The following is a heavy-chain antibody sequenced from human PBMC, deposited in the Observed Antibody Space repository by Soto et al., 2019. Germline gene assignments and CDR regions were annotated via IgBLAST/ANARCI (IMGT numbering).Heavy chain of an antibody. V-gene: IGHV1-2*02. CDR2: INPNNGGT. CDR1: GYTFTGYY. D-gene: IGHD1-26*01. J-gene: IGHJ4*02. CDR3: ARDLPIVGTTTWDY. Sequence: QVQLVQSGAELKKSGASVMVSCKASGYTFTGYYIHWVRQAPGQGLEWMGWINPNNGGTNYVQQFQGRVTMTRDTSISTAYMELRRLTSDDTAVYYCARDLPIVGTTTWDYWGQGTLVTVSS.